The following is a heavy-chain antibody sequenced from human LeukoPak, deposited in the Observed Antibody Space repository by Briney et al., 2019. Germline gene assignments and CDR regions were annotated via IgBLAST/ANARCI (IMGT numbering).Heavy chain of an antibody. Sequence: SETLSLTCAVYGGSFSGYYWSWIRQPPGKGLEWIGEINHSGSTNYNPSLKGRVTISVDTSKNQFSLKLSSVTAADTAVYYCARGGTLQRGYSYGVRKIHFDYWGQRTLATVSS. CDR3: ARGGTLQRGYSYGVRKIHFDY. J-gene: IGHJ4*02. CDR2: INHSGST. V-gene: IGHV4-34*01. CDR1: GGSFSGYY. D-gene: IGHD5-18*01.